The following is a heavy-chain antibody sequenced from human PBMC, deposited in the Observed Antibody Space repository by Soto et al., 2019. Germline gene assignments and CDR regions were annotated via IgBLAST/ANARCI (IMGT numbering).Heavy chain of an antibody. CDR1: GFTFSSYA. V-gene: IGHV3-23*01. CDR3: AKAXGDFWSGPSYYYYGMDV. D-gene: IGHD3-3*01. J-gene: IGHJ6*02. Sequence: GGSLRLSCAASGFTFSSYAMSWVRQAPGKGLEWVSAISGSGGSTYYADSVKGRFTISRDNSKNTLYLQMNSLRAEDTAVYYCAKAXGDFWSGPSYYYYGMDVWGQGTTVTVSS. CDR2: ISGSGGST.